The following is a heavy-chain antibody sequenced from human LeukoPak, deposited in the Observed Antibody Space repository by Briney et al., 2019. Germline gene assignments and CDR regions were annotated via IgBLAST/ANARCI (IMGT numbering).Heavy chain of an antibody. CDR3: ARGGCARSSCYDN. J-gene: IGHJ4*02. CDR1: GFSLSSYG. Sequence: GGSLRLSCPASGFSLSSYGMHWVRQAPGKGLEWVAMIWYDGSNMYYADSVKGRFTISRDNSKNTVFLQMNSLRAEDTGLYYCARGGCARSSCYDNWGQGTLVTVSS. CDR2: IWYDGSNM. D-gene: IGHD6-13*01. V-gene: IGHV3-33*01.